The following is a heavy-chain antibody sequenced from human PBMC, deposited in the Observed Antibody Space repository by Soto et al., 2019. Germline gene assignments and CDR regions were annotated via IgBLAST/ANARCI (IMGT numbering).Heavy chain of an antibody. CDR1: GFIFENFG. CDR3: AKNQGVELVPLATVDWFDP. J-gene: IGHJ5*02. Sequence: PGGSLRLSCAASGFIFENFGMSWVRQAPGKGLEWISSISGSGFKKYYADSVKGRFTISRDNSKSTVYLELNNLSADDTAVYHCAKNQGVELVPLATVDWFDPWGQGSVAPVSS. V-gene: IGHV3-23*01. CDR2: ISGSGFKK. D-gene: IGHD1-26*01.